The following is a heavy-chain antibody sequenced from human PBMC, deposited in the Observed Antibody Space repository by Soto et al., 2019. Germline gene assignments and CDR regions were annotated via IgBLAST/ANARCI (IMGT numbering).Heavy chain of an antibody. D-gene: IGHD5-12*01. CDR1: GFTFSSYG. CDR3: ARDRVLSGYDYYYYYGMDV. V-gene: IGHV3-33*01. Sequence: PGGSLRLSCAASGFTFSSYGMHWVRQAPGKGLEWVAVIWYDGSNKYYADSVKGRFTISRDNSKNTLYLQMNSLRAEDTAVYYCARDRVLSGYDYYYYYGMDVWGQGTTVTVSS. J-gene: IGHJ6*02. CDR2: IWYDGSNK.